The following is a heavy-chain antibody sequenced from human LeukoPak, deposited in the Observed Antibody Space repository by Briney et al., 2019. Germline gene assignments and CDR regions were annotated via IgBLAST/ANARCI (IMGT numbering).Heavy chain of an antibody. CDR3: ARVSSYDSSGYHFDY. V-gene: IGHV3-48*04. J-gene: IGHJ4*02. CDR2: ISSSGSTI. D-gene: IGHD3-22*01. CDR1: GFTFSSYG. Sequence: PGGSLRLSCAASGFTFSSYGMHWVRQAPGKGLEWVSYISSSGSTIYYADSVKGRFTISRDNAKNSLYLQMNSLRAEDTAVYYCARVSSYDSSGYHFDYWGQGTLVTVSS.